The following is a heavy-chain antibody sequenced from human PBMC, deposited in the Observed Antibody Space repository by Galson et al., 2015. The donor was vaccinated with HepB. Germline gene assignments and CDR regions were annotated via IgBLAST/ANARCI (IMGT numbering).Heavy chain of an antibody. V-gene: IGHV1-69*13. CDR3: ARDAAPSTVGNFDY. CDR2: IIPIFGTA. D-gene: IGHD4-23*01. CDR1: GGTFSSYA. J-gene: IGHJ4*02. Sequence: PVKVSCKASGGTFSSYAISWVRQAHGQGLEWMGGIIPIFGTANYAQKFKGRVTITADESTSTAYMELSSLRSEDTAVYYCARDAAPSTVGNFDYWGQGTLVTVSS.